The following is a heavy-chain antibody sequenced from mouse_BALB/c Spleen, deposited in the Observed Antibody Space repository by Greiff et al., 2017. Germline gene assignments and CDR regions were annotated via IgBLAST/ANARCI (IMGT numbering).Heavy chain of an antibody. J-gene: IGHJ3*01. D-gene: IGHD1-1*01. CDR1: GFNIKDYY. V-gene: IGHV14-4*02. CDR3: SYYYGSEGFAY. Sequence: VQLKQSGAELVKPGASVKLSCTASGFNIKDYYMHWVKQRPEQGLEWIGWIDPENGDTEYAPKFQGKATMTADTSSNTAYLQLSSLTSEDTAVYYCSYYYGSEGFAYWGQGTLVTVSA. CDR2: IDPENGDT.